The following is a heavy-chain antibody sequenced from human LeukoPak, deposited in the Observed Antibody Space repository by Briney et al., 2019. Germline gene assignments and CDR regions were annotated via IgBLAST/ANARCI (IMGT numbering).Heavy chain of an antibody. Sequence: PGGSLRLSCAASGFISSSYGMSWVRQAPGKGLEWVSTISGSAYNTYYADSVKGRFTISRDNSANTLYLQMTSLRAEDTALYYCAKHSGSYFIYYVDSWGQGTPVTVSS. V-gene: IGHV3-23*01. D-gene: IGHD1-26*01. CDR3: AKHSGSYFIYYVDS. J-gene: IGHJ4*02. CDR2: ISGSAYNT. CDR1: GFISSSYG.